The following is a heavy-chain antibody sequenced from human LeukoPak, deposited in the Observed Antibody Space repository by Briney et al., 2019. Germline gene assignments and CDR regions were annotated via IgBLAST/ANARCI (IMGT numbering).Heavy chain of an antibody. CDR1: GYTFTSYG. J-gene: IGHJ4*02. V-gene: IGHV1-18*01. CDR3: ARGLVVVTAIDLKPSYYFDY. Sequence: GASVKVSCKASGYTFTSYGISWVRQAPGQGLEWMGWISAYNGNTNYAQKLQGRVTITTDTSTSTAYMELRSLRSDDTAVYYCARGLVVVTAIDLKPSYYFDYWGQGTLVTVSS. CDR2: ISAYNGNT. D-gene: IGHD2-21*02.